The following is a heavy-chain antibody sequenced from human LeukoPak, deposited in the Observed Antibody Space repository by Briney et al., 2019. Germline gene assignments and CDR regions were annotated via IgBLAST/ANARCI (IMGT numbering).Heavy chain of an antibody. CDR3: TRDSGTYNWLDP. Sequence: GGSLKLSCAASGFTFSGCAIHWVRPSSGKGLEWVGHIDKKDNFHATAYAASVQGRFSISRDDSKSTAYLHMNSLKTEDMALYYCTRDSGTYNWLDPWGQGTLVTVSS. V-gene: IGHV3-73*01. CDR2: IDKKDNFHAT. D-gene: IGHD1-26*01. J-gene: IGHJ5*02. CDR1: GFTFSGCA.